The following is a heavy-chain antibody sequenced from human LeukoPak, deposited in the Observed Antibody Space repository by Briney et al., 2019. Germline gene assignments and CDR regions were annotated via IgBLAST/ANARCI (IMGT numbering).Heavy chain of an antibody. D-gene: IGHD1-1*01. V-gene: IGHV1-2*02. Sequence: ASVTVSCKASGYTFTDYYLHWVRQAPGQGLEWMGWINPNSGGTNYAQKFRGRVTMTRDTSISTAYMDLSGLRSDDTAVYYCARTTPGTSGFDYWGQGTLVTVSS. CDR2: INPNSGGT. J-gene: IGHJ4*02. CDR1: GYTFTDYY. CDR3: ARTTPGTSGFDY.